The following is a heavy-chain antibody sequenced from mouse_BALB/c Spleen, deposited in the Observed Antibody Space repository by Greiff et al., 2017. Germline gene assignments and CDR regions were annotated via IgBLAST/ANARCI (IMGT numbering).Heavy chain of an antibody. CDR3: AIYYEYERMAY. CDR2: INPGSGGT. D-gene: IGHD2-4*01. CDR1: GYAFTNYL. Sequence: QVQLQQSGAELVRPGTSVKVSCKASGYAFTNYLIEWVKQRPGQGLEWIGVINPGSGGTNYNEKFKGKATLTADKSSSTAYMQLSSLTSDDSAVYFCAIYYEYERMAYWGQGTLVTVSA. V-gene: IGHV1-54*01. J-gene: IGHJ3*01.